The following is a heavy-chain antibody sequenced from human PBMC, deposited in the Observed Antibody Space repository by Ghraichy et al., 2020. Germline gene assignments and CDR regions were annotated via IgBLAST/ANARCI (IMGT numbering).Heavy chain of an antibody. V-gene: IGHV3-23*01. J-gene: IGHJ4*02. CDR1: GFTFSSFV. D-gene: IGHD6-13*01. CDR2: ITGSGGIT. Sequence: GGSLRLSCEASGFTFSSFVMTWVRQIPGKGLEWVSAITGSGGITFYADSVKGRFTISRDNSKNTLFLQMNNLRTEDTAVYYCAKEAIATAGYCADYWGQGTLVTVSS. CDR3: AKEAIATAGYCADY.